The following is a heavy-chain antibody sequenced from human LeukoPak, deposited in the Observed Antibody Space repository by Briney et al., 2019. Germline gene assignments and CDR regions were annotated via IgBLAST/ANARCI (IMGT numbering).Heavy chain of an antibody. D-gene: IGHD3-10*01. CDR1: GGSFSGYY. CDR3: ARQGSFYYYYYMDV. V-gene: IGHV4-34*01. J-gene: IGHJ6*03. Sequence: PSETLSLTCAVYGGSFSGYYWGWIRQSPGRGLEWIGNVYYSGTTYYNPSLESRVTISADTSRNQFSLRLNSVTVADTAIYYCARQGSFYYYYYMDVWGKGTTVTVSS. CDR2: VYYSGTT.